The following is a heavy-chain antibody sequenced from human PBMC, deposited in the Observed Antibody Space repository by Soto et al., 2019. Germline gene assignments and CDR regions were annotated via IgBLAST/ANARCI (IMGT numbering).Heavy chain of an antibody. Sequence: SETLSLTCAVYGGSFSGYYWSWIRQPPGKGLEWIGEINHSGSTNYNPSLKSRVTISVDTSKNQFSLKLSSVTAADTAVYYCARGLKRLIAAAGTGENFDYWGQGTLVTVSS. D-gene: IGHD6-13*01. V-gene: IGHV4-34*01. CDR1: GGSFSGYY. J-gene: IGHJ4*02. CDR3: ARGLKRLIAAAGTGENFDY. CDR2: INHSGST.